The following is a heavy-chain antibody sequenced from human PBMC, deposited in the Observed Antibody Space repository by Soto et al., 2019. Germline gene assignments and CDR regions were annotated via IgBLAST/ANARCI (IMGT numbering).Heavy chain of an antibody. Sequence: EMQLVESGGGLVQPGGSLRLSCAASGFTFSNYDMIWVRQATGKGLEWVSAIGSAGDKYYSGSVKGRFAISRENAKNSLYLQMNSVTPGDTAVYYCARGGYASGYFHYAMDVWGQGTTVTVSS. CDR1: GFTFSNYD. CDR2: IGSAGDK. J-gene: IGHJ6*02. CDR3: ARGGYASGYFHYAMDV. D-gene: IGHD6-19*01. V-gene: IGHV3-13*01.